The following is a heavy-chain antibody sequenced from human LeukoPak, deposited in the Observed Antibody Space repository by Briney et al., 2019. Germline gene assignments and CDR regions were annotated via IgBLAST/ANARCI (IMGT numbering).Heavy chain of an antibody. V-gene: IGHV4-31*03. CDR3: ARDRSPWYFQH. Sequence: KSSETLSLTCTVSGGSISSGGYYWSWIRQHPGKGLEWIGYIYYSGSTYYNPSLKSRVTISADTSKNQFSLKLSSVTAADTAVYYCARDRSPWYFQHWGQGTLVTVSS. D-gene: IGHD6-13*01. J-gene: IGHJ1*01. CDR2: IYYSGST. CDR1: GGSISSGGYY.